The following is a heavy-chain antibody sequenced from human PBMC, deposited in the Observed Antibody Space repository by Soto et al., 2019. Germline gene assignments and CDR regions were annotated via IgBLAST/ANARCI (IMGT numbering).Heavy chain of an antibody. CDR1: GASISYGGFS. V-gene: IGHV4-30-2*06. J-gene: IGHJ4*02. CDR3: VRGGGYDAFDH. Sequence: QLQLQESGSGVVRTSETLSLTCTVFGASISYGGFSWSWIRQSPGKGLEWIGYINHFESTYFHPSFKSRLSMSIDRSRNMFSLNLSSVTAADMAVYYCVRGGGYDAFDHCGQGVPVTVSS. CDR2: INHFEST. D-gene: IGHD5-12*01.